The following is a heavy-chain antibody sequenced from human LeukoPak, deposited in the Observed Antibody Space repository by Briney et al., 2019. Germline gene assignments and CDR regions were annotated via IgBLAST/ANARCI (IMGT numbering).Heavy chain of an antibody. V-gene: IGHV3-33*01. CDR1: GLTFISYG. Sequence: PGGSLRLSCSASGLTFISYGMHSVRQAPGKGLEWVAVIWYDGSNKYHADPVKARYHISRDNSKKTLYLQMNSLRAEDTAVVYCGRGGALGYSYGYLGYFDYWGQGTLVTVS. J-gene: IGHJ4*02. CDR2: IWYDGSNK. D-gene: IGHD5-18*01. CDR3: GRGGALGYSYGYLGYFDY.